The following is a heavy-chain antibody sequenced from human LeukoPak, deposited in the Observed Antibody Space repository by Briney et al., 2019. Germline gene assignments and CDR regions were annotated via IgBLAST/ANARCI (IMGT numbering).Heavy chain of an antibody. CDR1: GLTFSDPA. CDR2: ISGRAGTT. D-gene: IGHD2-2*01. CDR3: TKGGYCGGTNCYFYYMDV. V-gene: IGHV3-23*01. J-gene: IGHJ6*03. Sequence: GPSLTPSCAASGLTFSDPAMTCVRHDPGKGLEWVSGISGRAGTTYSADYLKGRFTVSRDNSKNTLYLQINDLRAEDTAEYFCTKGGYCGGTNCYFYYMDVWGKGTTVTVSS.